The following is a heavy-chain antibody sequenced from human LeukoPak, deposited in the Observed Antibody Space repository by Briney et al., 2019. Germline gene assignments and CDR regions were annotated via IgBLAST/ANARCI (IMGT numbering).Heavy chain of an antibody. CDR1: YTFTGYY. D-gene: IGHD6-13*01. Sequence: ASVKVSCKAGYTFTGYYMHWVRQAPGQGLEWMGWINPNSGGTNYAQKFQGRVTMTRDTSISTAYMELSRLRSDDTAVYYCARSGWSAGTGADAFDIWRQGTMVTVSS. CDR2: INPNSGGT. CDR3: ARSGWSAGTGADAFDI. V-gene: IGHV1-2*02. J-gene: IGHJ3*02.